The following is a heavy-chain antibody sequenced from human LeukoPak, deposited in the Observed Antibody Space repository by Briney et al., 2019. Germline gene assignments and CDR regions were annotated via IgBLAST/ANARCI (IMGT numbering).Heavy chain of an antibody. CDR3: VRQTYYYDSSGYYFRGAFDI. CDR2: ISWNSGSI. V-gene: IGHV3-9*01. Sequence: PGGSLRLSCAASGFTFDDYAMHWVRQAPGKGLEWVSGISWNSGSIGYADSVKGRFTISRDDAKNSLYLQMNSLSAEDTAVYFCVRQTYYYDSSGYYFRGAFDIWGQGTVVTVSS. J-gene: IGHJ3*02. D-gene: IGHD3-22*01. CDR1: GFTFDDYA.